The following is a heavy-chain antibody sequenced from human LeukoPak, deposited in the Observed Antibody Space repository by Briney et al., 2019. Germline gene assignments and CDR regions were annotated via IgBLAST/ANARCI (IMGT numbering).Heavy chain of an antibody. CDR1: GYTFTGYY. CDR2: INPNSGGT. CDR3: ARAVGVVKTXGWFDP. V-gene: IGHV1-2*06. J-gene: IGHJ5*02. Sequence: ASVKVSCKASGYTFTGYYMHWVRQAPGQGLEWMGRINPNSGGTNYAQKFQGRVTMTRDTSISTAYMELSRLRSDDTAVYYCARAVGVVKTXGWFDPWGQGTLVTXSS. D-gene: IGHD3-3*01.